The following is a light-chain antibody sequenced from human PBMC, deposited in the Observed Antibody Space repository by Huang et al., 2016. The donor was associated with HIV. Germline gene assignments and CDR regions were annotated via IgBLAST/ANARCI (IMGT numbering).Light chain of an antibody. J-gene: IGKJ2*01. Sequence: DIQMNQSPSSLSASVGDRVTITCQASQDISNYLNWYQQKPRKAPKLLIYDASNLETGVPSRFSVSGSGPDFTFTISSLQPEDIATYYCQQYDDLPYTFGQGTKLEIK. CDR3: QQYDDLPYT. CDR2: DAS. CDR1: QDISNY. V-gene: IGKV1-33*01.